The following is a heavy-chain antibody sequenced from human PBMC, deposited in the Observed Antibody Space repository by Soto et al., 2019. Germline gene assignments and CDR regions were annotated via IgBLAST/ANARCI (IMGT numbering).Heavy chain of an antibody. J-gene: IGHJ4*02. D-gene: IGHD2-15*01. Sequence: GXLXLSCEASRFSSXAYWMIWVRQAPGRGLEWVAHIIQDGRAIYYVDSVRGRFTISRDSAGNSVFLEMNRLRVEDTDVYYCARGGELSLLPLDYWGLGTLVTVSS. CDR1: RFSSXAYW. CDR3: ARGGELSLLPLDY. CDR2: IIQDGRAI. V-gene: IGHV3-7*03.